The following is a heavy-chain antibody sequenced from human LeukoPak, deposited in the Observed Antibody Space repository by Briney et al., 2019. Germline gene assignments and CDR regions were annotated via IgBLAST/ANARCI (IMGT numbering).Heavy chain of an antibody. V-gene: IGHV1-2*02. J-gene: IGHJ4*02. Sequence: GSVTVSCTASGYTFTGYYMHWVRQAPGQGLECMGWINPNSGGTNYAQKVQGRVTITRDKPISSTYLELSRLSSEDPAVYYGSRGPNPLHLDWLPWYFDYWGQGTLVTVSS. CDR3: SRGPNPLHLDWLPWYFDY. CDR2: INPNSGGT. D-gene: IGHD3/OR15-3a*01. CDR1: GYTFTGYY.